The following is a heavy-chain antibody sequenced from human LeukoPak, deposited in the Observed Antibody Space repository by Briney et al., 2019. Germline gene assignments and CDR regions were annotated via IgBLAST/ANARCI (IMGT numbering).Heavy chain of an antibody. D-gene: IGHD6-19*01. CDR3: ARGRYYSSGWTFDY. Sequence: SETLSLTCTVSGGSISSYYWSWIRQPAGKGLEWIGRIYTSGSTYYNPSLKSRVTISVDTSKNQFSLKLSSVTAADTAVYYCARGRYYSSGWTFDYWGQGTLVTVSS. CDR1: GGSISSYY. CDR2: IYTSGST. J-gene: IGHJ4*02. V-gene: IGHV4-4*07.